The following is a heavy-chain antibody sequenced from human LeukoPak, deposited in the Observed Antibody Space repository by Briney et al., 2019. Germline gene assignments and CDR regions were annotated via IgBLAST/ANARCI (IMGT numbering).Heavy chain of an antibody. CDR2: MSPKSGNT. V-gene: IGHV1-8*01. Sequence: ASVKVSCKASGYTFTSYDINWVRLATGQGHEWMGWMSPKSGNTGYAQKFQGRVTTTRNTSTSTAYMELSSLRSEDTAVYYCARGPPNWGFDYWGQGTLVTVSS. J-gene: IGHJ4*02. D-gene: IGHD7-27*01. CDR1: GYTFTSYD. CDR3: ARGPPNWGFDY.